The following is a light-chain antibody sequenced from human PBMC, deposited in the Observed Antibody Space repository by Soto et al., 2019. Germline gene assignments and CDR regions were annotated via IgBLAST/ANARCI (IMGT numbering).Light chain of an antibody. V-gene: IGKV3-11*01. J-gene: IGKJ4*01. Sequence: EIVLTQSPATLSLSPGERATLSCRASQSVSSYLAWYQQKPGQAPRLLIYDASNRATGIPARFSGSGSGTDFTLTISSPEPEDFAVYYCQHRETFGGGTKVEIK. CDR1: QSVSSY. CDR2: DAS. CDR3: QHRET.